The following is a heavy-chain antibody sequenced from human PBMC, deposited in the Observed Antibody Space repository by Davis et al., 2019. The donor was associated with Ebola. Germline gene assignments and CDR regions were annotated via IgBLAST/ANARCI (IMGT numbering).Heavy chain of an antibody. D-gene: IGHD2-15*01. V-gene: IGHV1-18*01. Sequence: AASVKVSCKASGYTFTRYGISWVRQAPGQGLEWMGWISAYNGNTNYAQKLQGRVTMTTDTSTSTAYMELSSLRSEDTAVYYCARGLYCSGGSCYTFDYWGQGTLVTVSS. CDR2: ISAYNGNT. J-gene: IGHJ4*02. CDR3: ARGLYCSGGSCYTFDY. CDR1: GYTFTRYG.